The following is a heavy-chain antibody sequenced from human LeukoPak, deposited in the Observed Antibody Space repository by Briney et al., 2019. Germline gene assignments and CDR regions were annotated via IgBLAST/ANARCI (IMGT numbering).Heavy chain of an antibody. Sequence: GGSLRLSCGASGFTFSNYGMLWVRQAPGKGLEWVALIRYDGSNKLYADSVKGRFTISRDNSKNTLYLHINSLRAEDTAVYYCAKDNPLDYWGQGTLVIVSS. CDR3: AKDNPLDY. D-gene: IGHD1-14*01. V-gene: IGHV3-30*02. J-gene: IGHJ4*02. CDR1: GFTFSNYG. CDR2: IRYDGSNK.